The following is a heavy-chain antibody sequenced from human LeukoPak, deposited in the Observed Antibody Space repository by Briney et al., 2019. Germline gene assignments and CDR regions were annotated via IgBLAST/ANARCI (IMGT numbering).Heavy chain of an antibody. CDR1: SGSISNYY. D-gene: IGHD2-21*02. CDR2: IYYSGSA. J-gene: IGHJ3*02. CDR3: ARGTVTASMKAFDI. V-gene: IGHV4-59*08. Sequence: SETLSLTCTVSSGSISNYYWSWIRQPAGKGLECIGYIYYSGSANYKPSLKDRVTISVDTSKNQFSLNLRYVTAAHTAVYYCARGTVTASMKAFDIWGQGTMVTVSS.